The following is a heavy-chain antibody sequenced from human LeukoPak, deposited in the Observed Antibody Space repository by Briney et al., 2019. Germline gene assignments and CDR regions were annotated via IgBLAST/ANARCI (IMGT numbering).Heavy chain of an antibody. CDR2: ISSSSSYI. V-gene: IGHV3-21*01. CDR1: GFTFSSYS. D-gene: IGHD6-13*01. J-gene: IGHJ4*02. Sequence: GGALRLSCAASGFTFSSYSMNWVRQAPGKGLEWVSYISSSSSYIYYADSVRGRFTISRDNAKNSLYLQMNSLRAEDTAVYYCARVVEQQLVRWGQGTLVTVSS. CDR3: ARVVEQQLVR.